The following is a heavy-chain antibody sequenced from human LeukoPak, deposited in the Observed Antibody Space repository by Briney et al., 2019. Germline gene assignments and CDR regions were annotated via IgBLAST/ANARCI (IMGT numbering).Heavy chain of an antibody. D-gene: IGHD6-19*01. CDR3: ARDAQWLVPEGYYYYMDV. J-gene: IGHJ6*03. V-gene: IGHV3-21*01. Sequence: GGSLRLSCAGSGFTFSRYNMNWVRQAPGRGLERVSSISSSSSYIYYADSVKGRFTISRDNAQNSLFLQMNSLRAEDTAVYYCARDAQWLVPEGYYYYMDVWGKGTTVTVSS. CDR2: ISSSSSYI. CDR1: GFTFSRYN.